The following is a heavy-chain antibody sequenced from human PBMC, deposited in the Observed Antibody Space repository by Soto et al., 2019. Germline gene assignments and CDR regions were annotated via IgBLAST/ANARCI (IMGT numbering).Heavy chain of an antibody. CDR3: ARLGRSSSYYYYMDV. D-gene: IGHD2-15*01. CDR1: GGTFSSYT. Sequence: SSVKVSCKASGGTFSSYTISWVRQAPGQGLEWMGRIIPILGIANYAQKFQGRVTITADKSTSTAYMELSSLRSEDTAVYYCARLGRSSSYYYYMDVWGKGTTVTVSS. CDR2: IIPILGIA. V-gene: IGHV1-69*02. J-gene: IGHJ6*03.